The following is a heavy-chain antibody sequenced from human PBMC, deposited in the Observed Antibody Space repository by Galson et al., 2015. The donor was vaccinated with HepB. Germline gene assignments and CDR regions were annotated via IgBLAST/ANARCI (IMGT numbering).Heavy chain of an antibody. D-gene: IGHD3-10*01. J-gene: IGHJ6*03. CDR2: IHPVDSQT. V-gene: IGHV5-51*01. CDR3: ARRTGSYQSYYMDV. CDR1: GYYFSSYW. Sequence: QSGAEVKKPGESLKISCKTSGYYFSSYWIGWVRQVPGRGLEWVGNIHPVDSQTRYSPSFQGQVTISADTSINTAYLQWTSLKASDTGMYFCARRTGSYQSYYMDVWGKGTTVIVSS.